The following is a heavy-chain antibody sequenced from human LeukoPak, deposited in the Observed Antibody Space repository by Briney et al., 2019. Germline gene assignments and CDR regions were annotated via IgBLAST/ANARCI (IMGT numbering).Heavy chain of an antibody. D-gene: IGHD1-26*01. CDR1: GGSISSYY. Sequence: KPSETLSLTCTVSGGSISSYYWGWIRQPPGKGLEWIGTIYYSGSTYYNPSLKSRVTISVDTSKNQFSLKLSSVTAADTAVYYCARQGSGNYLSPVNYWGQGTLVTVSS. CDR2: IYYSGST. V-gene: IGHV4-39*01. CDR3: ARQGSGNYLSPVNY. J-gene: IGHJ4*02.